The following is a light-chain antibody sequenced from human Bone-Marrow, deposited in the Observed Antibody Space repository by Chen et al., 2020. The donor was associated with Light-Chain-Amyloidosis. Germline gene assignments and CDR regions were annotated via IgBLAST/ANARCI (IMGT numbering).Light chain of an antibody. V-gene: IGLV3-25*03. CDR2: RDT. CDR3: QSADSSGTYEVI. CDR1: DLPTKY. Sequence: SYELTQPPSVSVSPGQTASITCSGDDLPTKYAYWYQQKPGPAPGLVIHRDTERPSGISERFSGSSSGTTATLTSSGVQAEDEADYHCQSADSSGTYEVIFGGGTKLTVL. J-gene: IGLJ2*01.